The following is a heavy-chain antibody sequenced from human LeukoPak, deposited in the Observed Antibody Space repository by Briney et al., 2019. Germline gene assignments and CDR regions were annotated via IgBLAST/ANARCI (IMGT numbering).Heavy chain of an antibody. J-gene: IGHJ3*02. CDR1: GFTFDDYA. CDR3: AKAARDAFDI. Sequence: PGGSLRLSCAASGFTFDDYAMHWVRQAPGKGLEWVSGISWNSGSIGYEDYVKGRFTISRDNAKNSLYLQMNSLRAEDTALYYCAKAARDAFDIWGQGTMVTVSS. CDR2: ISWNSGSI. V-gene: IGHV3-9*01.